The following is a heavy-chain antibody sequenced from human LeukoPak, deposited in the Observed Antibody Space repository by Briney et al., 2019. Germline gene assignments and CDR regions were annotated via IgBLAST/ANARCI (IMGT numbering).Heavy chain of an antibody. J-gene: IGHJ4*02. CDR1: GGSFSGYY. D-gene: IGHD5-12*01. CDR3: ARGLRTRAHGY. CDR2: INHSGST. V-gene: IGHV4-34*01. Sequence: PSETLSLTCAVYGGSFSGYYWSWIRQPPGKGLEWIGEINHSGSTNYNPSLKSRVTISVDTSKNQFSLKLSSVTAADTAVYYCARGLRTRAHGYWGQGTLVTVSS.